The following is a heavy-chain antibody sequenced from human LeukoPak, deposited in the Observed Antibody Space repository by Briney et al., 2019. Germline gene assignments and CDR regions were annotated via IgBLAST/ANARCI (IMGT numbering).Heavy chain of an antibody. CDR3: ARKEQWLPHDAFDI. J-gene: IGHJ3*02. CDR2: INHSGST. CDR1: SGSISSYY. Sequence: SETLSLTCTVSSGSISSYYWSWIRQPPGKGLEWIGEINHSGSTNYNPSLKSRVTISVDTSKNQFSLKLSSVTAADTAVYYCARKEQWLPHDAFDIWGQGTMVTVSS. V-gene: IGHV4-34*01. D-gene: IGHD6-19*01.